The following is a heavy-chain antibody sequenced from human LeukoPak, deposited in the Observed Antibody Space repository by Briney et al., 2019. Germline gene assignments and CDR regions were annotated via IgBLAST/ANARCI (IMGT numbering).Heavy chain of an antibody. D-gene: IGHD2-21*01. CDR2: IYSGGST. Sequence: GGSLRLSCAASWFTVSSNYASWVRPALGKGLEWVLVIYSGGSTYYPDSVKCRFSISRHNSKNTLYLQMNSLRAEDRAVYYCARAPCGDDCSFDCWGQGTLVTVSA. J-gene: IGHJ4*02. V-gene: IGHV3-53*01. CDR3: ARAPCGDDCSFDC. CDR1: WFTVSSNY.